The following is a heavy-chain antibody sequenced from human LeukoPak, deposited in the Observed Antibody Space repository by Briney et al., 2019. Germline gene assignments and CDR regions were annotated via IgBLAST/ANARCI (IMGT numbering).Heavy chain of an antibody. J-gene: IGHJ4*02. CDR3: ARDSGYDYPSGDY. D-gene: IGHD5-12*01. Sequence: GGSLRLSCAASGFTFSSYSMNWVRQAPGKGLEWVSSISSSSSYIYYADSVKGRFTISRDNAKNSLYLQMNSLRAEDTAVYYCARDSGYDYPSGDYWGQGTLVTVSS. V-gene: IGHV3-21*01. CDR1: GFTFSSYS. CDR2: ISSSSSYI.